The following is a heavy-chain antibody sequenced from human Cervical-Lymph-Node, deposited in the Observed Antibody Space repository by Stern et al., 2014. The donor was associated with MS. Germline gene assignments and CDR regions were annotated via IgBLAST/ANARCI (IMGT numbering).Heavy chain of an antibody. CDR1: GYTFTTSH. Sequence: DQLVESGAEVKKPGASGKVSCKASGYTFTTSHVDWVRQATGQGLEWVGWMNPKSGNTGYAEKFQGRVTMTRNTSISTAYMELTNLRSEDTAVYYCAARAASSRHDASDIWGQGTMVIVSS. J-gene: IGHJ3*02. CDR3: AARAASSRHDASDI. V-gene: IGHV1-8*01. CDR2: MNPKSGNT. D-gene: IGHD2-15*01.